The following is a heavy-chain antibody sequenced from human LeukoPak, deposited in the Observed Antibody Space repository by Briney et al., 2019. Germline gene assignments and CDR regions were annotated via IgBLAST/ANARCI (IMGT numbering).Heavy chain of an antibody. CDR3: ARLPRHFDSRGYYPPFEY. D-gene: IGHD3-22*01. CDR2: IYYSGST. CDR1: SGSISSSTYY. J-gene: IGHJ4*02. Sequence: SETLSLTCTVSSGSISSSTYYWGWIRQPAGKGLEWIGSIYYSGSTYYNPSLKSRVTISVDTSKNQFSLNLSSVTAADTAVYYCARLPRHFDSRGYYPPFEYWGQGTLVTVSS. V-gene: IGHV4-39*01.